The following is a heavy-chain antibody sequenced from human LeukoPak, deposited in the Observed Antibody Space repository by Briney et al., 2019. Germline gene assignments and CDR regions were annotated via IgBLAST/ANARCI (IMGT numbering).Heavy chain of an antibody. CDR1: GYTFTGYY. D-gene: IGHD3-9*01. CDR2: INPNHGDT. V-gene: IGHV1-2*02. Sequence: ASVKVSCKASGYTFTGYYMYWVRQAPGQGLEWMGWINPNHGDTNYAQKFQGRVSMTRDTSISTAYMHLSRLRSADTAVYYCARSPHILTGENFDYWGQGTLLTVSS. J-gene: IGHJ4*02. CDR3: ARSPHILTGENFDY.